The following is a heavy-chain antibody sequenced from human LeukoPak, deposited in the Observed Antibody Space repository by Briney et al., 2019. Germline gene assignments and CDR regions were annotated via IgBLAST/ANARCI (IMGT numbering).Heavy chain of an antibody. CDR3: ARGYSGYESYLDY. CDR1: GGSISSGGYS. Sequence: SQTLSLTCAVSGGSISSGGYSWSWIRQPPGKGLEWIGYIYHSGSTYYNPSLKSRVTISVDRSKNQFSLKLSSVTAADTAVYYCARGYSGYESYLDYWGQGTLVTVSS. CDR2: IYHSGST. J-gene: IGHJ4*02. V-gene: IGHV4-30-2*01. D-gene: IGHD5-12*01.